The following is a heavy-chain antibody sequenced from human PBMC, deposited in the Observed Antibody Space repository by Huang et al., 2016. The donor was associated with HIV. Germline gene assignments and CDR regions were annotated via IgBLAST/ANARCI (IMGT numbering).Heavy chain of an antibody. D-gene: IGHD6-13*01. J-gene: IGHJ4*02. CDR2: ISSSSSYI. CDR1: GFTFSGYS. Sequence: EVQLVESGGGLVKPGGSLRLSCAASGFTFSGYSMNWVRQAPGKGLDWVSSISSSSSYIYYADSVKGRFTISRDNAKNSLYLQMNSLRAEDTAVYYCASEIAAASIDYWGQGTLVTVSS. V-gene: IGHV3-21*01. CDR3: ASEIAAASIDY.